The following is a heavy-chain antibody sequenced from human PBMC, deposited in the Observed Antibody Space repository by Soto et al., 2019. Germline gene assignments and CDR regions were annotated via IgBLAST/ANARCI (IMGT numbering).Heavy chain of an antibody. CDR2: INQDGSEK. CDR3: ARDPHCRNSY. J-gene: IGHJ4*02. V-gene: IGHV3-7*01. CDR1: GFTFSRNW. Sequence: GWSLRLSCAASGFTFSRNWMSWVRQAPGKGLEWVADINQDGSEKYYVDSVKGRFTSSRDNAKNTLYLQLNSLRAEETAVYYCARDPHCRNSYWGRGTLVIVSS. D-gene: IGHD2-2*01.